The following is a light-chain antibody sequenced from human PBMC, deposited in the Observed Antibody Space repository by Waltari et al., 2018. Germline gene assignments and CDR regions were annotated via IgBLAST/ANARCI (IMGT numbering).Light chain of an antibody. CDR3: QQYDGFLLT. CDR2: KAS. V-gene: IGKV1-5*03. CDR1: QSISSW. Sequence: DIQMTQSPSTLSASVGDRVTITCRASQSISSWLAWYQQKPGKAPKLLIYKASSLESGVPSRFSGSGSGTEFTLTISNLQPDDFASYYCQQYDGFLLTFGGGTKVEIK. J-gene: IGKJ4*01.